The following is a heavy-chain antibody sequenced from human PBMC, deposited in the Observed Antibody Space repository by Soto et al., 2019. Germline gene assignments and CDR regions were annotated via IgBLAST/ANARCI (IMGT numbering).Heavy chain of an antibody. D-gene: IGHD1-26*01. CDR1: GGSIRSGGYY. CDR3: ARDRSVGATDDYFDY. CDR2: IYYSGST. J-gene: IGHJ4*02. V-gene: IGHV4-31*03. Sequence: QVQLQESGPGLVKPSQTLSLTCTVSGGSIRSGGYYWSWIRQHPGKGLEWIGYIYYSGSTYYNPSLKSRVTISVDTSKNQFSLKLSSVTAADTAVYYCARDRSVGATDDYFDYWGQGTLVTVSS.